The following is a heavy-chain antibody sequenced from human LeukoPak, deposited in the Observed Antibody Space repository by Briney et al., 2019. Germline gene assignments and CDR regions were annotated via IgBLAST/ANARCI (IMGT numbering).Heavy chain of an antibody. Sequence: TSETLSLTCTVSSGSISSSTYYWGWIRQPPGKVLERIGSGCNDGNTHYNPSRRSRVTSSVVTTKSLLSMRLSSVTAAVQAVYYCARRSSGVFVRGLDVWGRGTTVTVSS. CDR1: SGSISSSTYY. J-gene: IGHJ6*02. CDR2: GCNDGNT. D-gene: IGHD2-8*01. V-gene: IGHV4-39*01. CDR3: ARRSSGVFVRGLDV.